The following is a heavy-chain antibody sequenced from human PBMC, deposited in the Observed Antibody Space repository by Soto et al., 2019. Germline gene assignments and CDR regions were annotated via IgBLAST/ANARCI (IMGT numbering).Heavy chain of an antibody. V-gene: IGHV5-10-1*01. Sequence: GESLKISCKGSGYSFNSYWISWVRQMPGKGLEWMGRIDPSDSYINYNPSFQGHVTISRDDSKSIAYLQMNSLKTEDTAVYYCTRGPVRPDYYYGMDVWGQGTTVTVSS. D-gene: IGHD3-10*01. CDR1: GYSFNSYW. CDR3: TRGPVRPDYYYGMDV. J-gene: IGHJ6*02. CDR2: IDPSDSYI.